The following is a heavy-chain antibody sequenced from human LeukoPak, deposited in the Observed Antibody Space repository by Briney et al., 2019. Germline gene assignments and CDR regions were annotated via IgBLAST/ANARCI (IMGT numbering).Heavy chain of an antibody. V-gene: IGHV1-18*04. CDR2: ISAYNGNT. Sequence: GASVKVSCKASGYTFTSYYMHWVRQAPGQGLEWMGWISAYNGNTNYAQKLQGRVTMTTDTSTSTAYVELRSLRSDDTAVYYCARYYDSSGYSRDEYFQHWGQGTLVTVSS. J-gene: IGHJ1*01. CDR3: ARYYDSSGYSRDEYFQH. CDR1: GYTFTSYY. D-gene: IGHD3-22*01.